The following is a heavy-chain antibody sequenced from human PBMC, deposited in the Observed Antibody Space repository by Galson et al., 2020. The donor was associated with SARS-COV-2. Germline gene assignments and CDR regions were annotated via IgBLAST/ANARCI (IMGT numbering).Heavy chain of an antibody. CDR3: TTSIIVPGTLDY. CDR2: IWSDGNNK. D-gene: IGHD3-22*01. CDR1: GFTFSTYA. J-gene: IGHJ4*02. Sequence: GGSLRFSCAASGFTFSTYAMHWVRQAPGKGLEWVAVIWSDGNNKYYLDSVKGRFTISRDNSKNTVNLQMNGLRAEDTAVYYCTTSIIVPGTLDYWGQGTLVSVSS. V-gene: IGHV3-33*01.